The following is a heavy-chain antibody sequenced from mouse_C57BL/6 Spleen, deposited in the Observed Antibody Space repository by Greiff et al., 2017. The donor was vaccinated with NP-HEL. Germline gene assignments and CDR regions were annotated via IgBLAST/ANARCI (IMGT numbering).Heavy chain of an antibody. CDR2: INPNNGGT. V-gene: IGHV1-26*01. CDR1: GYTFTDYY. J-gene: IGHJ1*03. Sequence: EVQLQQSGPELVKPGASVKISCKASGYTFTDYYMNWVKQSHGKSLEWIGDINPNNGGTSYNQKFKGKATLTVDKSSSTAYMELRSLTSEDAAVDYWARGGKFYYGSSPHWYCDVWGTGTTVTVSS. CDR3: ARGGKFYYGSSPHWYCDV. D-gene: IGHD1-1*01.